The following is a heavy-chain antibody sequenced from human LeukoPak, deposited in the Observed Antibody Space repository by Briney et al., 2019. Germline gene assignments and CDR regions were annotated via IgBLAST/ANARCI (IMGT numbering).Heavy chain of an antibody. Sequence: GGSLGISCAASGFTFSTFWMSWVRQAPGKGLERVANIKQDENEKHHVDSVKGRFTISRDNAKNSLYLQMNSLRAEDTAVYYCATVPQRMPARNPLDYWGQGPLVTVSS. J-gene: IGHJ4*02. V-gene: IGHV3-7*01. CDR2: IKQDENEK. CDR1: GFTFSTFW. CDR3: ATVPQRMPARNPLDY. D-gene: IGHD6-6*01.